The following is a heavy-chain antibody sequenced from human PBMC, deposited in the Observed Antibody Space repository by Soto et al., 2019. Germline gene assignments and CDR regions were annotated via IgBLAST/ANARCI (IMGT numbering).Heavy chain of an antibody. V-gene: IGHV4-59*13. D-gene: IGHD3-16*01. J-gene: IGHJ4*02. Sequence: SETLSLTCTVSGVSSTSFYWSWLRQSPGKGLEWIGYIFDNGDVKYNPSLMSRLTMSIDMSKNEFSLRPKSVTAADTAMYYCARGWGSKWYYFDSWGEGTLVTVSS. CDR2: IFDNGDV. CDR1: GVSSTSFY. CDR3: ARGWGSKWYYFDS.